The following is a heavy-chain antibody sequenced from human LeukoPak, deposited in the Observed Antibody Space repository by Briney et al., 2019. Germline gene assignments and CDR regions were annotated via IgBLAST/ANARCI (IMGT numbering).Heavy chain of an antibody. CDR3: ARDNAPRRSGTCHFDY. CDR1: GFTFSSYG. J-gene: IGHJ4*02. CDR2: ISYDGSNK. Sequence: HPGRSLRLSCAASGFTFSSYGMHWVRQAPGKGLEWVAVISYDGSNKYYADSVKGRFTISRDNSKNTLYLQMNSLRAEDTAVYYCARDNAPRRSGTCHFDYWGQGTLVTVSS. D-gene: IGHD3-3*01. V-gene: IGHV3-30*03.